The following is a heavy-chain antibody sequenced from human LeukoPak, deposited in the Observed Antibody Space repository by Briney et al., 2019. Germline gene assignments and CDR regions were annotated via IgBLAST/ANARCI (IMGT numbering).Heavy chain of an antibody. CDR3: TLPSCSGGSCYSLDYYYYGMDV. J-gene: IGHJ6*02. CDR2: IRSKAYGGTT. Sequence: GGSLRLSCTASGFTFGDYAMSWFRQAPGKGLEWVGFIRSKAYGGTTEYAASVKGRFTISRDDSKSIAYLQMNSLKTEDTAVYYCTLPSCSGGSCYSLDYYYYGMDVWGQGTTVTVSS. D-gene: IGHD2-15*01. V-gene: IGHV3-49*03. CDR1: GFTFGDYA.